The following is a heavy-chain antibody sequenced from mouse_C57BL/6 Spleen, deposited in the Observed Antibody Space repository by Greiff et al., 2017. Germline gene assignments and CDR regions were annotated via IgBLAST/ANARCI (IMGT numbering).Heavy chain of an antibody. V-gene: IGHV1-26*01. CDR2: INPNNGGT. CDR1: GYTFTDYY. J-gene: IGHJ3*01. CDR3: ARDGSGGFAY. D-gene: IGHD1-1*01. Sequence: EVQLQQSGPELVKPGASVKISCKVSGYTFTDYYMNWVKQSPGKSLEWIGDINPNNGGTSYNQKFKGKATLTVDKSSSTAYMELRSLTSEDSAVYYCARDGSGGFAYWGQGTLVTVSA.